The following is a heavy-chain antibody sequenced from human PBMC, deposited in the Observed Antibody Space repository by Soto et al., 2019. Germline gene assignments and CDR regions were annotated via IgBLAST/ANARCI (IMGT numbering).Heavy chain of an antibody. CDR1: GFTLSSYS. CDR2: ISSSSSTI. V-gene: IGHV3-48*01. J-gene: IGHJ4*02. CDR3: ARANYYGSPGDFDY. D-gene: IGHD3-10*01. Sequence: EVQLVESGGGLVQPGGSLRLSCAAPGFTLSSYSMNWVRKAPGKGLGWVSYISSSSSTIYYADSVKGRFTISRDNAKNSLYLQMNSLRAEDTAVYYCARANYYGSPGDFDYWGQGTLVTVSS.